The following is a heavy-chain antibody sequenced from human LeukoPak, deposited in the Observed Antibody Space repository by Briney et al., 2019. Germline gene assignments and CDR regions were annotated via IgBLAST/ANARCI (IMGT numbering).Heavy chain of an antibody. D-gene: IGHD3-3*01. J-gene: IGHJ6*02. CDR1: GYTFTSYD. CDR2: MNPNSGNT. CDR3: ARGVPYDFWSGYYYYYYGMDV. V-gene: IGHV1-8*01. Sequence: VASVKVSCKASGYTFTSYDINWVRQATGQGLEWMGWMNPNSGNTGYAQKFQGRVTMTRNTSISTAYVELSSLRSEDTAVYYCARGVPYDFWSGYYYYYYGMDVWGQGTTVTVSS.